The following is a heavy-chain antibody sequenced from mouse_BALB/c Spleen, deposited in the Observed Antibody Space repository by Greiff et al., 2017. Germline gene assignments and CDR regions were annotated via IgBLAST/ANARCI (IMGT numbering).Heavy chain of an antibody. Sequence: EVHLVESGGGLVQPGGSRKLSCAASGFTFSSFGMHWVRQAPEKGLEWVAYISSGSSTIYYADTVKGRFTISRDNPKNTLFLQMTSLRSEDTAMYYCARSGEFYGSSSFAYWGQGTLVTVSA. D-gene: IGHD1-1*01. V-gene: IGHV5-17*02. CDR2: ISSGSSTI. J-gene: IGHJ3*01. CDR3: ARSGEFYGSSSFAY. CDR1: GFTFSSFG.